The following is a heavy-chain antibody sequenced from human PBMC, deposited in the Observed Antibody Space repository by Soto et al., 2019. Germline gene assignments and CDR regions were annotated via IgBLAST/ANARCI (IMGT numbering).Heavy chain of an antibody. V-gene: IGHV4-34*01. D-gene: IGHD6-13*01. CDR1: GGSLSSAGYY. Sequence: SETRSLTCTVSGGSLSSAGYYWIWILPPPGKGLEWIGEINHSGSTNYNPSLKSRVTISVDTSKNQFSLKLSSVTAADTAVYYCARGGYSSSWLDAFDIWGQGKMVTAS. J-gene: IGHJ3*02. CDR3: ARGGYSSSWLDAFDI. CDR2: INHSGST.